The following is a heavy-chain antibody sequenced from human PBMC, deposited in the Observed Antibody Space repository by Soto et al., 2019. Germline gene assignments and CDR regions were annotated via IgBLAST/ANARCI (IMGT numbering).Heavy chain of an antibody. D-gene: IGHD3-10*01. CDR2: INHSGST. Sequence: QVQLQQWGAGLLKPSETLSLTCAVYGGSFSGYYWSWIRQPPGKGLEWIGEINHSGSTNYNPSLKSRVTISVDTSKNQFSLKLSSVTAADTAVYYCARNKTPRITMVRGPSLPSGLYYGMDVWGQGTTVTVSS. CDR1: GGSFSGYY. J-gene: IGHJ6*02. V-gene: IGHV4-34*01. CDR3: ARNKTPRITMVRGPSLPSGLYYGMDV.